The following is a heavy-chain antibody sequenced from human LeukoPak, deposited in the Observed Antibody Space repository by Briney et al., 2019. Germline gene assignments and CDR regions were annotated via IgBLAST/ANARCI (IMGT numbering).Heavy chain of an antibody. CDR2: IIPIFGTA. CDR1: ECAFRSYA. D-gene: IGHD2-21*02. CDR3: ARSGRALLAYCGGDCYRGDAFDI. V-gene: IGHV1-69*01. J-gene: IGHJ3*02. Sequence: ATLKVSCKASECAFRSYAISWVRQAPGQGLEWMGWIIPIFGTAKYAQKFQGRVTITADESTSTAYMELSSLRSEDTAVYYCARSGRALLAYCGGDCYRGDAFDIWGQGTMVTVSS.